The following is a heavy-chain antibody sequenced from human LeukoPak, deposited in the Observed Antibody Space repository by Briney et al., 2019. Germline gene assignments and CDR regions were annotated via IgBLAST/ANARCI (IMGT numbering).Heavy chain of an antibody. D-gene: IGHD3-3*01. CDR1: GIAFSNYA. CDR3: AKSSGGTIFGVVIPFDH. V-gene: IGHV3-23*01. J-gene: IGHJ4*02. Sequence: GALRRLSCASSGIAFSNYAVSWVRLAPGKGLEWVLGISGSGGSTYYADSVKGRFTISRDNAKNTLYLQMNSVRAEDTAVYYCAKSSGGTIFGVVIPFDHWGQGTLVTVSS. CDR2: ISGSGGST.